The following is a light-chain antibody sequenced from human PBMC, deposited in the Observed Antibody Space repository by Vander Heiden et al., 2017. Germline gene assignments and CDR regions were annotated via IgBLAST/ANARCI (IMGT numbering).Light chain of an antibody. CDR3: QVWESSSDHPEGV. CDR1: TIGSKS. CDR2: DDN. J-gene: IGLJ2*01. Sequence: SYVLTQPPSVSVAPGQTARITCGGNTIGSKSVHWYQQKPGQAPMLVVEDDNDRPPGIPERFSGSNSGNTATLTISRVEAGDEADYYCQVWESSSDHPEGVFGGGTKLTVL. V-gene: IGLV3-21*02.